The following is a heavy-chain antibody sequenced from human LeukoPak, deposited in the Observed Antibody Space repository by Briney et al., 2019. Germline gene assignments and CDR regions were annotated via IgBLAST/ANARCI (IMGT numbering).Heavy chain of an antibody. V-gene: IGHV3-23*01. CDR3: AKGEMTTVTFFDY. CDR1: GFTFSSYA. D-gene: IGHD4-17*01. CDR2: NSGSGGST. Sequence: GGSLRLSCAASGFTFSSYAMSWVRQAPGKGLEWVSANSGSGGSTYYVDSVKGRFTISRDNSKNTLYLQMNSLRAEDTAVYYCAKGEMTTVTFFDYWGQGTLVTVSS. J-gene: IGHJ4*02.